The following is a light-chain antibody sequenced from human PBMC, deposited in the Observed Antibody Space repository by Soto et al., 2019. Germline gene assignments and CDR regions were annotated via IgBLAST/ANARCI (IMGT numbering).Light chain of an antibody. V-gene: IGKV1-5*03. CDR1: QSISSW. Sequence: DIQMTQSPSTLSASVGDRVTITCRASQSISSWLAWYQQKPGKAPKLLMYKASSLESGVPSRFSGSGSGTEFTLTISSLQPDDFATYYCQQYNSHWTFGQGTKVDIK. CDR2: KAS. CDR3: QQYNSHWT. J-gene: IGKJ1*01.